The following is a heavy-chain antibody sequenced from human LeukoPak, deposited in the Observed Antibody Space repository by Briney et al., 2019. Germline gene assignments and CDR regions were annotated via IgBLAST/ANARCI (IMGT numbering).Heavy chain of an antibody. J-gene: IGHJ4*02. CDR2: INAANGNT. CDR3: AREHSTSWSDFDY. V-gene: IGHV1-3*01. CDR1: GYTFTSYA. D-gene: IGHD6-13*01. Sequence: VASVKASCKASGYTFTSYAMHWVRQAPGQRLEWMGWINAANGNTKYSQNFQGRVTFTRDTSASTVYMELSSLRSEDTAVYYCAREHSTSWSDFDYWGQGTLVTVSS.